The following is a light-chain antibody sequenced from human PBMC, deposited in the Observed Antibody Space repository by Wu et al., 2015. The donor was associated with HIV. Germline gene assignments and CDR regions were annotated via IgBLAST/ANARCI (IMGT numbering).Light chain of an antibody. J-gene: IGKJ2*01. CDR2: GAS. V-gene: IGKV3-20*01. CDR1: QSVSSTS. Sequence: EIVLTQSPGTLSLSPGERATLSCRASQSVSSTSSAWYQQKSGQAPKLLIYGASNRATGIPDRFSGGGSGTDFTLTISRLEPEDFAVYHCQHYGTSPPYTFGQGTKLEIK. CDR3: QHYGTSPPYT.